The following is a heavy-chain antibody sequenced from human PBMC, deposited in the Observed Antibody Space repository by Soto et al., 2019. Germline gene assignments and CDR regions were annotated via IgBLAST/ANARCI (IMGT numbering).Heavy chain of an antibody. D-gene: IGHD4-17*01. J-gene: IGHJ4*02. CDR2: IWYDGSNK. Sequence: GGSLRLSCAASGFTFSSYGMHWVRQAPGKGLEWVAVIWYDGSNKYYADSVKGRFTISRDNSKNTLYLQMNSLRAEDTAVYYCARDYGDYADPASGYFDYWGQGTLVTVSS. V-gene: IGHV3-33*01. CDR3: ARDYGDYADPASGYFDY. CDR1: GFTFSSYG.